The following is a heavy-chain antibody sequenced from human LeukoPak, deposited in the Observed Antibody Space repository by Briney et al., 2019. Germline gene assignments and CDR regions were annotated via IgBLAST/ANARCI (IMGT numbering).Heavy chain of an antibody. CDR3: ARDYYGDYSFDY. V-gene: IGHV3-48*01. CDR2: ISSSSSSL. Sequence: GGSLRLSCAASGFTFTSYSMNWVRQAPGKGLEWISYISSSSSSLYYADSVKGRFTISRDNAKNSLYLQMNSLRAEDTAVYYCARDYYGDYSFDYWGQGTLVTVSS. D-gene: IGHD4-17*01. J-gene: IGHJ4*02. CDR1: GFTFTSYS.